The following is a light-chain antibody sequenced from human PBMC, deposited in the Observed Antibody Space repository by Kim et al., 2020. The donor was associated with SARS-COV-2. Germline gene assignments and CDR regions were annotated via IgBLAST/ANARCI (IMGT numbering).Light chain of an antibody. V-gene: IGKV1-27*01. J-gene: IGKJ1*01. CDR1: QYISNY. CDR2: AAS. Sequence: ASVGDVITFTCRASQYISNYLAWFQLKPGKAPTLLIYAASALQPGVPSRFSGSGSGTDFTLTVTSLQPEDVATYYCQKCDSAPWTFGQGTKVDIK. CDR3: QKCDSAPWT.